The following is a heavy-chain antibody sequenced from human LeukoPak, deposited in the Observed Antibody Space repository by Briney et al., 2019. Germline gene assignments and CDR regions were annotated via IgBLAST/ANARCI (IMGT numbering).Heavy chain of an antibody. V-gene: IGHV4-34*12. CDR2: IIHSGST. CDR3: ARNDHYDPDAFDI. Sequence: PSETLSLTCAVYGGSFSGYYWSWIRQPPGKGLEWIGEIIHSGSTNYNPSLKSRVTISVDTSKNQFSLKLSSVTAADTAVCYCARNDHYDPDAFDIWGQGTMVTVSS. CDR1: GGSFSGYY. D-gene: IGHD3-22*01. J-gene: IGHJ3*02.